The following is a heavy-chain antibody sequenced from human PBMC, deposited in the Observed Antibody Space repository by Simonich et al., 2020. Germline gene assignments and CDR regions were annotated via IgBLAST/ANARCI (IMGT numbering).Heavy chain of an antibody. CDR1: GGSYRGYY. CDR3: ARPLGIVWAFDI. CDR2: IKHRGNT. Sequence: QVQLQQWGAGLFKPSETLSLPCAVYGGSYRGYYGGWIRQPPGKGRGWIGEIKHRGNTNYNPPRKSRVTISGDTSKNQFSLKLSSVTAADTAVYYCARPLGIVWAFDIWGQGTMVTVSS. J-gene: IGHJ3*02. V-gene: IGHV4-34*01. D-gene: IGHD3-16*01.